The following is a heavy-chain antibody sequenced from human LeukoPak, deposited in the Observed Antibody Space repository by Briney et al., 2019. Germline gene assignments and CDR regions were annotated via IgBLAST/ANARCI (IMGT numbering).Heavy chain of an antibody. Sequence: ASVKVSCKASGYTFTSYGISWVRQAPGQGLEWMGRIIPILGIANYAQKFQGRVTITADKSTSTAYMELSSLRSEDTAVYYCARDRDDGDYYFDYWGQGTLVTVSS. CDR3: ARDRDDGDYYFDY. V-gene: IGHV1-69*04. D-gene: IGHD4-17*01. CDR1: GYTFTSYG. J-gene: IGHJ4*02. CDR2: IIPILGIA.